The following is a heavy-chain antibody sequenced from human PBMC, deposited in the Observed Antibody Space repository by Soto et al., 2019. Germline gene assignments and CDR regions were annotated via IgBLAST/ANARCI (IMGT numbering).Heavy chain of an antibody. D-gene: IGHD3-3*01. J-gene: IGHJ5*02. CDR3: ARGRDLEKPNWFDP. V-gene: IGHV4-59*08. Sequence: SETLSLTCTVSGGSISSYYWSWFRQPPGKGLEWIGYIYYSGSTNYNPSLKSRVTISVDTSKNQFSLKLSSVTAADTAVYYCARGRDLEKPNWFDPWGQGTLVT. CDR2: IYYSGST. CDR1: GGSISSYY.